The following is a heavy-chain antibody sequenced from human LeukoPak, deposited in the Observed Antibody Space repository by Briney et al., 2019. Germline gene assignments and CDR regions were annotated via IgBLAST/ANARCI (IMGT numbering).Heavy chain of an antibody. CDR3: ARVGNYDILTGYYTPYYYGMDV. CDR1: GFTFSSYA. V-gene: IGHV3-30*04. D-gene: IGHD3-9*01. Sequence: GRSLSLSCAASGFTFSSYAMHWVRRAPGKGVGGGAVISYDGSNKYYADSVKGRFTISRDNSKNTLYLQMNSLRAEDTAVYYCARVGNYDILTGYYTPYYYGMDVWGQGTTVTVSS. J-gene: IGHJ6*02. CDR2: ISYDGSNK.